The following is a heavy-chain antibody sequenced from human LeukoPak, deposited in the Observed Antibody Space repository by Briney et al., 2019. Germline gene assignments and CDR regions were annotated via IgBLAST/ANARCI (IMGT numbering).Heavy chain of an antibody. CDR1: GYTLTELS. CDR2: FDPEGGET. J-gene: IGHJ4*02. D-gene: IGHD6-13*01. Sequence: ASVKLSCKVSGYTLTELSMHWVRQAPGKGLEWMGGFDPEGGETIYAQKFQGRVTMTEDTSTDTAYMELSSLRSEDTAVYYCATPGTAAGLYYFDYWGQGTLVTVSS. V-gene: IGHV1-24*01. CDR3: ATPGTAAGLYYFDY.